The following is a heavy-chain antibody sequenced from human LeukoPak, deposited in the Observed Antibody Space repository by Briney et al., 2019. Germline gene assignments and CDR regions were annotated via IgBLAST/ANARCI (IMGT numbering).Heavy chain of an antibody. CDR1: GFTASSNY. J-gene: IGHJ5*02. V-gene: IGHV3-66*01. Sequence: GGSLRLSCAASGFTASSNYMSWVRQAPGKGLEWVSVIYSGGSTYYANSVKGRFTISRDNSKNTLYLQMNSLRAGDSAVHYCARDHSGLGSYPNPWGQGTLVTVSS. CDR2: IYSGGST. D-gene: IGHD3-10*01. CDR3: ARDHSGLGSYPNP.